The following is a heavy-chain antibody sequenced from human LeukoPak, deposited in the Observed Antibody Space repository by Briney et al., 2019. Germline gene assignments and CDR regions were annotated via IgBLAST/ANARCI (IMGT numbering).Heavy chain of an antibody. V-gene: IGHV4-59*01. CDR2: IYYSGST. CDR3: ARLSKIATAGPNYYHSMDV. CDR1: GGSITNYY. J-gene: IGHJ6*02. D-gene: IGHD6-13*01. Sequence: SETLSLTCTVSGGSITNYYWTWVRQPPGKGLEWIGYIYYSGSTNYNPSLTSRGTISVHTSKNQFSLKLSSVTAADTALYYCARLSKIATAGPNYYHSMDVWGQGTTVTVSS.